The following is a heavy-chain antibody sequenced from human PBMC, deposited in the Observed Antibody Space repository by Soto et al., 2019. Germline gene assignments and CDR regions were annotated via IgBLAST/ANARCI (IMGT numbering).Heavy chain of an antibody. D-gene: IGHD3-3*01. Sequence: GGSLRLSCAASGFTFSSYSMNWVRQAPGKGLEWVSSISSSSSYIYYADSVKGRFTISRDNAKNSLYLQMNSLRAEDTAVYYCARYYDFWSGYGPYYYYYYGMDVWGQGTTVTVSS. V-gene: IGHV3-21*01. J-gene: IGHJ6*02. CDR1: GFTFSSYS. CDR2: ISSSSSYI. CDR3: ARYYDFWSGYGPYYYYYYGMDV.